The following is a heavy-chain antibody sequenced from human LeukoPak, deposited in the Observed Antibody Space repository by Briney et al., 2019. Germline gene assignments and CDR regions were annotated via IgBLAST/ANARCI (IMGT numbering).Heavy chain of an antibody. CDR2: LWSDERIK. V-gene: IGHV3-33*08. J-gene: IGHJ1*01. D-gene: IGHD1-26*01. CDR3: ATEGPDGTYSYFHH. Sequence: PGRALRLSCEASGFSFSDSGMHWVRQAPGKGLEWVAVLWSDERIKYYADPVKGRFTISRDNSKKTVWLQMGSLTVEDTALYYCATEGPDGTYSYFHHWGQGTLVIDSS. CDR1: GFSFSDSG.